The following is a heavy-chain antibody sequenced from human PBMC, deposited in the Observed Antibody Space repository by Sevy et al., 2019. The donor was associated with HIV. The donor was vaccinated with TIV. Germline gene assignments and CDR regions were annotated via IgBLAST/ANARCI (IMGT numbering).Heavy chain of an antibody. Sequence: GGSLRLSCAASGFTFSSYGMHWVRQAPGKGLEWVAFIRYDGSNKYYADSVKGRFTISRDNSKNTLYLQMNSLRAEDTAVYNCANGQRYCTGGVCPNWFDPWGQGTLVTVSS. CDR3: ANGQRYCTGGVCPNWFDP. J-gene: IGHJ5*02. CDR2: IRYDGSNK. V-gene: IGHV3-30*02. CDR1: GFTFSSYG. D-gene: IGHD2-8*02.